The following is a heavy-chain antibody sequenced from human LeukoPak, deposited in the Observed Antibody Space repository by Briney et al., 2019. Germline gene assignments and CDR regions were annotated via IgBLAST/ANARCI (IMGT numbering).Heavy chain of an antibody. Sequence: GASVKVSCKASGYTFTGYYMHWVRQAPGQGLEWMGWINPNSGGTNYAQKFQGWVTMTRDTSISTAYMELSRLRSDDTAVYYCARDKRDGYYGMDVWGQGTTVTVSS. V-gene: IGHV1-2*04. CDR2: INPNSGGT. J-gene: IGHJ6*02. CDR3: ARDKRDGYYGMDV. D-gene: IGHD4-17*01. CDR1: GYTFTGYY.